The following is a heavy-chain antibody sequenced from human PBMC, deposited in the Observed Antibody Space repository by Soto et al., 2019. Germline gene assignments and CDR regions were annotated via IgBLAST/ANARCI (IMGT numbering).Heavy chain of an antibody. CDR1: GGSISSSSYY. D-gene: IGHD3-10*01. Sequence: SETLSLTCTVSGGSISSSSYYWGWIRQPPGKGLEWIGSIYYSGSTYYNPSLKSRVTISVDTSKNQFSLKLSSVTAADTAVYYCARHELVGQGVTRILLYYFDYWGQGTLVTVSS. V-gene: IGHV4-39*01. CDR2: IYYSGST. J-gene: IGHJ4*02. CDR3: ARHELVGQGVTRILLYYFDY.